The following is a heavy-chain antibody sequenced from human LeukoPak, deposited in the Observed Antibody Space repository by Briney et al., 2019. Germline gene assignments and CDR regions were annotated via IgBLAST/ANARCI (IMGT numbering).Heavy chain of an antibody. J-gene: IGHJ4*02. CDR1: GFTFSNYG. CDR2: IYSGGST. V-gene: IGHV3-53*01. D-gene: IGHD2-21*02. Sequence: GGSLRLSCAASGFTFSNYGMDWVRQAPGKGLEWVSVIYSGGSTYYADSVKGRFTISRDNSKNTLYLQMNSLRAEDTAVYYCARMTAILALDYWGQGTLVTVSS. CDR3: ARMTAILALDY.